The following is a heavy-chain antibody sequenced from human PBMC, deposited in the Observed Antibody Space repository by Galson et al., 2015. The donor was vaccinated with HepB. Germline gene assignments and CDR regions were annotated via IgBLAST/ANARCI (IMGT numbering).Heavy chain of an antibody. D-gene: IGHD3-22*01. V-gene: IGHV3-30*18. CDR3: AKAQGGDYYDSSGYFMDY. CDR2: ISYDGSNK. J-gene: IGHJ4*02. CDR1: GFTFSSYG. Sequence: SLRLSCAASGFTFSSYGMHWVRQAPGKGLEWVAVISYDGSNKYYADSVKGRFTISRDNSKNTLYLQMNSLRAEDTAVYYCAKAQGGDYYDSSGYFMDYWGQGTLVTVS.